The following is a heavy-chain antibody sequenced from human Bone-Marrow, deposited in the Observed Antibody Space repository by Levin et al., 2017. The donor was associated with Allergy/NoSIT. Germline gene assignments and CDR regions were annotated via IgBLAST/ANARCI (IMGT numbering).Heavy chain of an antibody. CDR1: GFTFSSYG. J-gene: IGHJ6*02. V-gene: IGHV3-33*01. CDR2: IWYDGSNK. CDR3: ARVKGFLNYYYYYGMDV. Sequence: GGSLRLSCAASGFTFSSYGMHWVRQAPGKGLEWVAVIWYDGSNKYYADSVKGRFTISRDNSKNTLYLQMNSLRAEDTAVYYCARVKGFLNYYYYYGMDVWGQGTTVTVSS.